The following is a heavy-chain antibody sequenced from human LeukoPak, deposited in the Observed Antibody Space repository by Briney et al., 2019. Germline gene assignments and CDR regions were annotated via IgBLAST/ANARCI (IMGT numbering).Heavy chain of an antibody. J-gene: IGHJ5*02. CDR2: ISSSSSYI. Sequence: GGSLRLSCAASGFTFSRYSMNWVRQAPGKGLEWVSSISSSSSYIYYADSVKGRFTISRDNAKNSLYLQMNSLRAEDTAVYYCAGGAVRGVISVWFDPWGQGTLVTVSS. V-gene: IGHV3-21*01. D-gene: IGHD3-10*01. CDR1: GFTFSRYS. CDR3: AGGAVRGVISVWFDP.